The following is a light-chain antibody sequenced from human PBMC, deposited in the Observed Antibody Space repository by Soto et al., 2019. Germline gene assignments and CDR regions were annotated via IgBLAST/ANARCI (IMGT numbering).Light chain of an antibody. Sequence: IQMTQSPSSLSASVGDRVTITCRASQSISSYLNWYQQKPGKAPKLLIYKASSLESGVPSRFSGSGSGTEFTLTISSLQPDDFATYYCQQYNSYSSTFGQGTKV. CDR2: KAS. CDR1: QSISSY. CDR3: QQYNSYSST. V-gene: IGKV1-5*03. J-gene: IGKJ1*01.